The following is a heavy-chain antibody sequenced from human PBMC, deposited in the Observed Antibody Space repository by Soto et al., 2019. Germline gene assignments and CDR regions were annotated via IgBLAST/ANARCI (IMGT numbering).Heavy chain of an antibody. D-gene: IGHD3-22*01. Sequence: SVKVSCKASGYTFTGNAMHWVRQAPGQRLEWMGRIIPILGIANYAQKFQGRVTITADKSTSTAYMELSSLRSEDTAVYYCARDASSGYPQTFDPWGQGTLVTVSS. J-gene: IGHJ5*02. V-gene: IGHV1-69*04. CDR1: GYTFTGNA. CDR3: ARDASSGYPQTFDP. CDR2: IIPILGIA.